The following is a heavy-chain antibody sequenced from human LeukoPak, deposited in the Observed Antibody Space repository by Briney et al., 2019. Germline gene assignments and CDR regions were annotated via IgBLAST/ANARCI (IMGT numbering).Heavy chain of an antibody. CDR1: GGSVSSGSYY. V-gene: IGHV4-61*01. CDR3: ASLGTKYSYGFSSGMDV. CDR2: IYYSGST. J-gene: IGHJ6*02. D-gene: IGHD5-18*01. Sequence: SETLSLTCTVSGGSVSSGSYYWSWIRQPPGKGVEXXXXIYYSGSTNYNPSLKSRVTISVDTSKNQFSLKLSSVTAANTAVYYCASLGTKYSYGFSSGMDVWGQGTTVTVSS.